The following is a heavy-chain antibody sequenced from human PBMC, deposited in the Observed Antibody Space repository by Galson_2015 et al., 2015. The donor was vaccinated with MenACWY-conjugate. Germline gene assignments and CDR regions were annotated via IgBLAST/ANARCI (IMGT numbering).Heavy chain of an antibody. CDR3: ARDLPGYCSGGSCSTYGMDV. J-gene: IGHJ6*02. CDR2: IKQDGSEK. Sequence: SLRLSCAASGFTFSSYWMSWVRQAPGKGLEWVANIKQDGSEKYYVDSVKGRFTISRGNAKNSLYLQMNSLRAEDTAVYYCARDLPGYCSGGSCSTYGMDVWGQGTTVTVSS. CDR1: GFTFSSYW. V-gene: IGHV3-7*03. D-gene: IGHD2-15*01.